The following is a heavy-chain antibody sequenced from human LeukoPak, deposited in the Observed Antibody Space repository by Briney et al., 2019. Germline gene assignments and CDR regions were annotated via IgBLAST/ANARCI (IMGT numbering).Heavy chain of an antibody. D-gene: IGHD3-10*01. J-gene: IGHJ5*02. V-gene: IGHV5-51*01. CDR3: ARHGGYHYGSGSYSQPNWFDP. CDR1: GYSFSSYW. Sequence: GESLKISCKGSGYSFSSYWIGWVRQMPGKGLEWMGIIYPGDSDTRYSPSFQGQVTISADKSISTAYLQWSSRKASDTAMYYCARHGGYHYGSGSYSQPNWFDPWGQGTLVTVSS. CDR2: IYPGDSDT.